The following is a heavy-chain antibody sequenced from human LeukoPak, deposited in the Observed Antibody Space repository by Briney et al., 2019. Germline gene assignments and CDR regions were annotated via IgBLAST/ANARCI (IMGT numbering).Heavy chain of an antibody. J-gene: IGHJ4*02. D-gene: IGHD6-13*01. CDR1: GYSFNTYW. V-gene: IGHV5-51*01. CDR3: ARRIAGSGSDY. Sequence: GESLKISCKGSGYSFNTYWIGWVRQMPGKGLEWMGIIYPGDSDTRYSPSFQGQVTITADKSISTAYLQWNSLKASDTAMYFCARRIAGSGSDYWGQGTLVTVSS. CDR2: IYPGDSDT.